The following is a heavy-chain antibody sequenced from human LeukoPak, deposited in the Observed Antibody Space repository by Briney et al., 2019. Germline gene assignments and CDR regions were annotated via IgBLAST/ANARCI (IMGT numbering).Heavy chain of an antibody. CDR1: GGSISSSSYY. CDR3: ARDRGGGSLWFGELSNNWFDP. Sequence: PSETLSLTCTVSGGSISSSSYYWGWIRQPPGKGLEWIGSIYYSGSTYYNPSLKSRVTISVDTSKNQFSLKLSSVTAADTAVYYCARDRGGGSLWFGELSNNWFDPWGQGTLVTVSS. V-gene: IGHV4-39*07. CDR2: IYYSGST. J-gene: IGHJ5*02. D-gene: IGHD3-10*01.